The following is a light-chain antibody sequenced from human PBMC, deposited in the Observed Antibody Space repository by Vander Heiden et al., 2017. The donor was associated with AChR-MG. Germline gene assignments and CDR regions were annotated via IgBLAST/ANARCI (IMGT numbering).Light chain of an antibody. CDR3: QQYNSYSS. Sequence: DVQMTQSPSTLSASVGESVIITCRASQRVSKWLAWYQQKPGKAPKVLIYEASKLKSGVPSRFNGSGSGAEFTLTISSLQPDDFATYYCQQYNSYSSFGQGTKVE. J-gene: IGKJ1*01. CDR1: QRVSKW. CDR2: EAS. V-gene: IGKV1-5*01.